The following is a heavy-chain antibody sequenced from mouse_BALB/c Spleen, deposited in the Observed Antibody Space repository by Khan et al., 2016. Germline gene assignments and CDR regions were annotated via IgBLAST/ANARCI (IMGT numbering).Heavy chain of an antibody. CDR3: ARGRYRYPFAY. V-gene: IGHV3-2*02. Sequence: EVQLQESGPGLVKPSQSLSLTCTVTGYSITSDYAWNWIRQFPGNKLEWMGYISYSGSTSYNPSLKSRISITRDTSKNQFFLQLNSVTTEVTATYYCARGRYRYPFAYWGQGTLVTVSA. J-gene: IGHJ3*01. D-gene: IGHD2-14*01. CDR2: ISYSGST. CDR1: GYSITSDYA.